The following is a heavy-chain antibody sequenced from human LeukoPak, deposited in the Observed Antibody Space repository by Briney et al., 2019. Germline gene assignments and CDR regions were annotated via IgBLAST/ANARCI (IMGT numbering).Heavy chain of an antibody. V-gene: IGHV3-23*01. D-gene: IGHD1-1*01. J-gene: IGHJ6*02. CDR2: ISDSGVTT. CDR3: GKHRLEKTRCDGMDV. CDR1: GFTFSSYA. Sequence: PGGSLRLSCAASGFTFSSYAMSWVRQAPGKGLEWVSTISDSGVTTYYADSVKGRFTISRDNSKNTLCLQLDSLRAEDTAVYYCGKHRLEKTRCDGMDVWGQGTTVTVSS.